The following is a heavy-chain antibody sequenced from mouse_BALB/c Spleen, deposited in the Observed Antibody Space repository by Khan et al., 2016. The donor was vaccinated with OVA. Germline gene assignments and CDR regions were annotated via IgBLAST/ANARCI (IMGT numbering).Heavy chain of an antibody. V-gene: IGHV2-6*02. CDR2: IWSDGST. CDR1: GFPLTSYG. Sequence: VELVESGPGLVAPSQSLSITCTVSGFPLTSYGIHWVRQPPGKGLEWLVVIWSDGSTNYNSVLKSRLSIRKDNSKSQVFLKMNSLQTDDTAIYYCARWFDGYSSLYAMDYWGQGTSVTVSS. CDR3: ARWFDGYSSLYAMDY. D-gene: IGHD2-3*01. J-gene: IGHJ4*01.